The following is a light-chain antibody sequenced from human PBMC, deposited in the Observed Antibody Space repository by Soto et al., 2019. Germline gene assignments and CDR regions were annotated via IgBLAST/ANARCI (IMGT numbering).Light chain of an antibody. Sequence: QSALTQPPSASGSPGQSVTISCTGTSSDVGGYNYVSWYQQYPGKAPKLMIYEVTKRPSGVPDRFSGSKSGNTASLTVSGLQAEDEADYYCSSYAGSNNFFGGGTQLTVL. V-gene: IGLV2-8*01. CDR3: SSYAGSNNF. CDR2: EVT. J-gene: IGLJ2*01. CDR1: SSDVGGYNY.